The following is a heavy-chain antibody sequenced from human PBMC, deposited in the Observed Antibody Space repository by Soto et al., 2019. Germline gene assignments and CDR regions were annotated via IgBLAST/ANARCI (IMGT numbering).Heavy chain of an antibody. Sequence: GGSLRLSCAAFGFTISGKKYVAWVRQAPGKGLEWVSALYDLDGSFYAASVKGRFTTSSDSSKTTVYLQMNDLRPDDTAVYYCATWHERDHGYDGWGQGTTVTVAS. V-gene: IGHV3-53*01. J-gene: IGHJ3*01. CDR3: ATWHERDHGYDG. D-gene: IGHD1-1*01. CDR1: GFTISGKKY. CDR2: LYDLDGS.